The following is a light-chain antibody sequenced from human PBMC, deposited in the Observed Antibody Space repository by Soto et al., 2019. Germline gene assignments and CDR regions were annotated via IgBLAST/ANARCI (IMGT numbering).Light chain of an antibody. CDR3: SSYAGSNNYV. CDR2: EVN. J-gene: IGLJ1*01. V-gene: IGLV2-8*01. Sequence: HSALTQPPSASGSPGQSVTVSCTGTSSDVGSYNYVSWYQQHPGKAPKLMIYEVNKRPSGVPDRFSGSKSGNTASLTVSGLQAEDEADYYCSSYAGSNNYVFGTGTKVTVL. CDR1: SSDVGSYNY.